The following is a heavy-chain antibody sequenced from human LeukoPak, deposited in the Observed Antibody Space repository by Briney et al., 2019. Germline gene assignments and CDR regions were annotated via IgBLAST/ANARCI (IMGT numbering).Heavy chain of an antibody. Sequence: GESPQISCEGSGSIFTNYWIGWGRQLPGKGVGLMGIIYPDDSDTRDSPSCQGQVTIAADKTNSTAYLQWSSLKASDTAIYYCARGGYCTTTSCYLAWFDPWGQGTLVTVSS. CDR2: IYPDDSDT. V-gene: IGHV5-51*01. J-gene: IGHJ5*02. CDR1: GSIFTNYW. D-gene: IGHD2-2*01. CDR3: ARGGYCTTTSCYLAWFDP.